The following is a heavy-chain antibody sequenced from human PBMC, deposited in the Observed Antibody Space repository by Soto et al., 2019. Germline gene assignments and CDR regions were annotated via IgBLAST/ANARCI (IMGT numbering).Heavy chain of an antibody. CDR1: GFTFSSYW. V-gene: IGHV3-74*02. J-gene: IGHJ1*01. CDR2: INPDGTTT. D-gene: IGHD3-16*01. Sequence: DVKLVESGGGLVQPGESLRLSCAASGFTFSSYWMHWFRQDPGMGLVWVATINPDGTTTQYADFVKGRFTVSRDNARTTLCSQMSGLRDEDTALYYCANDLSWGQSDHWGRGTLVTVSS. CDR3: ANDLSWGQSDH.